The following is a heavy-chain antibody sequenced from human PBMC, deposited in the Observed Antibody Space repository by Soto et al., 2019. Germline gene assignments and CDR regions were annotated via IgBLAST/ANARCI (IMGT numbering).Heavy chain of an antibody. D-gene: IGHD3-22*01. CDR3: ARGWYYDSSGYYYFDY. J-gene: IGHJ4*02. V-gene: IGHV3-11*06. CDR1: GFTFSDYY. CDR2: ISSSSSYT. Sequence: PGGSLSLSCAASGFTFSDYYMSWIRQAPWKGLEWVSYISSSSSYTNYADSVKGRFTISRDNAKNSLYLQMNSLRAEDTAVYYCARGWYYDSSGYYYFDYWGQGTLVTVSS.